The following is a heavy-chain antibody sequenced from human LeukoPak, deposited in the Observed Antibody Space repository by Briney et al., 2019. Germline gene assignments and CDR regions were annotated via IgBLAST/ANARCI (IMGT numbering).Heavy chain of an antibody. J-gene: IGHJ2*01. CDR3: VRDRRYFDL. Sequence: GGSLRLSCAASGFSFSGSSMSWVRQAPGKGLEWLAYISISPINSFIYYADSVKGRFTISRDKARSSLYLQLNSLRDDDTAVYYCVRDRRYFDLWGRGTLVTVSS. V-gene: IGHV3-48*02. CDR1: GFSFSGSS. CDR2: ISISPINSFI.